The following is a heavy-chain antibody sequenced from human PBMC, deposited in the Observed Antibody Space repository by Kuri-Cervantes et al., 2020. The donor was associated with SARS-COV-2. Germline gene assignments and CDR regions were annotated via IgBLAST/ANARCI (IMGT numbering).Heavy chain of an antibody. CDR1: GGSISSGGYY. CDR3: ARVDGLGYHYYYMDV. J-gene: IGHJ6*03. CDR2: IYYSGST. D-gene: IGHD3/OR15-3a*01. V-gene: IGHV4-61*08. Sequence: SETLSLTCTVSGGSISSGGYYWSWIRQPPGKGLEWIGYIYYSGSTNYNPSLKSRVTISVDTSKNQFSLKLSSVTAADTAVYYCARVDGLGYHYYYMDVWGKGTTVTVSS.